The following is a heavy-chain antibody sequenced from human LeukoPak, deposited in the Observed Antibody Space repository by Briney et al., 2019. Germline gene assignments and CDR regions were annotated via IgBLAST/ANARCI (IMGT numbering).Heavy chain of an antibody. Sequence: GESLKISCKGSGYSFTSYWIGWVRQMPGKGLEWMGIIYPGDSDTRYSPSFQGQVTISADKSISTAYLQWSSLKASDTAMYYCARQPYYCSSTSCYSMTYDYWGQGTLVTVSS. V-gene: IGHV5-51*01. CDR3: ARQPYYCSSTSCYSMTYDY. D-gene: IGHD2-2*01. CDR1: GYSFTSYW. CDR2: IYPGDSDT. J-gene: IGHJ4*02.